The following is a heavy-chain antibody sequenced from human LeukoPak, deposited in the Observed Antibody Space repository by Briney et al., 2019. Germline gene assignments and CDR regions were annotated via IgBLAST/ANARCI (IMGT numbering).Heavy chain of an antibody. V-gene: IGHV1-69*05. J-gene: IGHJ4*02. Sequence: SVKVSCKASGGTFITYTINWVRQAPGQGLEWMGGIIPIFGTANYAQKFQGRVTVTTDDSTSTAFMELSSLRSEDTAVYYCATYMLRDNWNVHTFDYWGQGTLVTVSS. CDR1: GGTFITYT. D-gene: IGHD1-1*01. CDR2: IIPIFGTA. CDR3: ATYMLRDNWNVHTFDY.